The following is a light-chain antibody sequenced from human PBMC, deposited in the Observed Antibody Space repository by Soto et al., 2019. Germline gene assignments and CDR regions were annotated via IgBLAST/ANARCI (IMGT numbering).Light chain of an antibody. CDR2: DAS. CDR3: QPRSNWPRT. J-gene: IGKJ1*01. Sequence: EIVLTQSPATLSLSPGERATLSCRASQRVSRFLTWYQQKPGQAPRLLIYDASNRATGIPARFSGSGSGTDFTLTISSLEPEDFAVYYCQPRSNWPRTFGQGTKVEVK. V-gene: IGKV3-11*01. CDR1: QRVSRF.